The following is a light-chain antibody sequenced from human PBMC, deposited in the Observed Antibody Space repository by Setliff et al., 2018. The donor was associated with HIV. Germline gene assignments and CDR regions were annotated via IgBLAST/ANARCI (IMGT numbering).Light chain of an antibody. V-gene: IGLV2-8*01. J-gene: IGLJ1*01. CDR2: EVS. CDR1: SSDVGGYDY. CDR3: SSYAGSTNV. Sequence: QFVLTQPPSASGSPGQSVTISCTGTSSDVGGYDYVSWYQQHPGKAPKLMIYEVSQRPSGVPDRFTGSKSGNTASLTVSGLQPEDEADYYCSSYAGSTNVFGTGTKVTV.